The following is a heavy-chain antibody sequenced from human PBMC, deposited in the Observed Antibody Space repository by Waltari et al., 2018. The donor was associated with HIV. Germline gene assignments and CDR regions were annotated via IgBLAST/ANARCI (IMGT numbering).Heavy chain of an antibody. D-gene: IGHD3-22*01. CDR1: GSSFNGYS. V-gene: IGHV3-30*01. Sequence: QVQLVGSGGGVVQPGGSLSASGAASGSSFNGYSMYWVRRAPGKGLEWVAVMSHDGRKEYYADSVKGRFTISRENSKNTLYLEMNSLRVEDTAVYFCARSWYYDSSPYGMDIWGQGTTVTVSS. CDR2: MSHDGRKE. J-gene: IGHJ6*02. CDR3: ARSWYYDSSPYGMDI.